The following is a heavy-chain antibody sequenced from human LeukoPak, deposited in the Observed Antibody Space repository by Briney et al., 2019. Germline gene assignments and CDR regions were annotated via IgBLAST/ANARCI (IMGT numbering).Heavy chain of an antibody. J-gene: IGHJ4*02. CDR3: ARSGPTNPGIAAADPSPPKSEY. CDR1: GYTFTSYG. CDR2: ISAYNGNT. V-gene: IGHV1-18*01. D-gene: IGHD6-13*01. Sequence: GASVKVSCKASGYTFTSYGISWVRQAPGQGLEWMGWISAYNGNTNYAQKLQGRVTMTTDTSTSTAYMELRSLRSDDTAVYYCARSGPTNPGIAAADPSPPKSEYWGQGTLVTVSS.